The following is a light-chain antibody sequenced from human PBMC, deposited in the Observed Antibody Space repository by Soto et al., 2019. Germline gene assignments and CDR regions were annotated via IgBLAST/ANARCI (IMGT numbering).Light chain of an antibody. CDR1: SSNIGTNY. CDR2: STD. J-gene: IGLJ2*01. CDR3: AAWDDSVSGPV. Sequence: QSVLTQSPSASGTPGQRVTVSCSGSSSNIGTNYVYWYQQLPGTAPKVLIYSTDKRPSGVPDRFSGSKSGTSASLAIGGLRSEDEADYYGAAWDDSVSGPVFGGGTKLTVL. V-gene: IGLV1-47*01.